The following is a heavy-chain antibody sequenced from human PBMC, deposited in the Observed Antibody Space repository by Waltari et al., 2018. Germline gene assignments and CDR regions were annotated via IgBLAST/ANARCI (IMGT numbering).Heavy chain of an antibody. J-gene: IGHJ6*02. CDR3: ARGRSVLLWFGELLGNGMDV. V-gene: IGHV4-34*01. CDR1: GGSFSGYY. D-gene: IGHD3-10*01. CDR2: INHSGST. Sequence: QVQLQQWGAGLLKPSETLSLTCAVYGGSFSGYYWSWIRQPPGKGLEWFGEINHSGSTNYNPSLKSRVTISVDTSKNQFSLKLSSVTAADTAVYYCARGRSVLLWFGELLGNGMDVWGQGTTVTVSS.